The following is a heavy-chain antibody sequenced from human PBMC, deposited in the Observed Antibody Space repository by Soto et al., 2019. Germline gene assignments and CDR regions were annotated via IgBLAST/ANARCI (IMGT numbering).Heavy chain of an antibody. CDR3: ARRAKFRDVPADTYYYYGMDV. Sequence: PGESLKISCKGSGYIFTSYWISWVRQMPGKGLEWMGRIDPSDSYTNYSPSFQGHVTISADKSISTAYLQWSSLKASDTAMYYCARRAKFRDVPADTYYYYGMDVWGQGTTVTVSS. D-gene: IGHD2-2*01. V-gene: IGHV5-10-1*01. J-gene: IGHJ6*02. CDR1: GYIFTSYW. CDR2: IDPSDSYT.